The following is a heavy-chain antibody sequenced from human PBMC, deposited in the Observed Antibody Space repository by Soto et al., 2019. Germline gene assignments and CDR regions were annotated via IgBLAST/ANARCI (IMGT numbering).Heavy chain of an antibody. CDR3: ARGVEMATLAVRYYFDF. V-gene: IGHV3-48*03. D-gene: IGHD5-12*01. CDR1: GFTFSLSE. J-gene: IGHJ4*02. Sequence: GGSLRLSCAASGFTFSLSEMNWVRQAPGKGLEWVSFISNTGNTIYYADSVKGRFTISRDNARNSLYLQMNSLRAEDTAVYYCARGVEMATLAVRYYFDFWGQGTLVTVSS. CDR2: ISNTGNTI.